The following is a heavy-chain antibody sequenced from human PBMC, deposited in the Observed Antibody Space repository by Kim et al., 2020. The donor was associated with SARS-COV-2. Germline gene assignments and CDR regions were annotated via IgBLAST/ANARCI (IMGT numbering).Heavy chain of an antibody. CDR2: IKSKTDGGTT. D-gene: IGHD3-22*01. Sequence: GAMRLSCAASGFTFSNAWMSWVRQAPGKGLEWVGRIKSKTDGGTTDYAAPVKGRFTISRDDSKNTLYLQMNSLKTEDTAVYYCTTAEAYYYDSSGYYYFDYWGQGTLVTVSS. CDR1: GFTFSNAW. CDR3: TTAEAYYYDSSGYYYFDY. J-gene: IGHJ4*02. V-gene: IGHV3-15*01.